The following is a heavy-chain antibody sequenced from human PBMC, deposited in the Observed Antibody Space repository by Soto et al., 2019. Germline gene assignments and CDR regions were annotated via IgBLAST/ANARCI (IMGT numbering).Heavy chain of an antibody. J-gene: IGHJ5*02. CDR3: ATASHYDILTGYYSVGWFDP. Sequence: QVQLVQSGAEVKKPGASVKVSCKVSGYTLTELSMHWVRQAPGKGLEWMGGFDPEDGETIYAQKFQGRVTMTEDTYTDTAYMELSSLRSEDTAVYYCATASHYDILTGYYSVGWFDPWGQGTLVTVSS. CDR2: FDPEDGET. V-gene: IGHV1-24*01. CDR1: GYTLTELS. D-gene: IGHD3-9*01.